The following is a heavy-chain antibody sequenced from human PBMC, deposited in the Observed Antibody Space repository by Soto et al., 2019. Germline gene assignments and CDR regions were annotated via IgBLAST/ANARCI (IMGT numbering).Heavy chain of an antibody. D-gene: IGHD3-10*01. J-gene: IGHJ4*02. V-gene: IGHV1-69*13. CDR1: GGTFSSYA. Sequence: ASVKVSCKASGGTFSSYAISWVRQAPGQGLEWMGGIIPIFGTANYAQKFQGRVTITADESTRTAYVELSSLRSEDTAVYYCASGWFGELWILVAYYWGQGTLVTVSS. CDR2: IIPIFGTA. CDR3: ASGWFGELWILVAYY.